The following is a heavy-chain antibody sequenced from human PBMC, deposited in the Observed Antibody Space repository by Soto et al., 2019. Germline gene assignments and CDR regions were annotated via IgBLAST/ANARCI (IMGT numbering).Heavy chain of an antibody. CDR1: GFTFSNYA. CDR3: ARGITVTTPNYFDMNV. V-gene: IGHV3-30-3*01. CDR2: ISYDGSKK. J-gene: IGHJ6*02. D-gene: IGHD4-4*01. Sequence: QVQLVESGGGVVQPGTSLRLSCAASGFTFSNYAIHWVRQAPGKGLEWVAVISYDGSKKFYADSVKGRFTISRDSSKNTVYLQINSLRLEDSAVYYCARGITVTTPNYFDMNVWGQGTTVTVSS.